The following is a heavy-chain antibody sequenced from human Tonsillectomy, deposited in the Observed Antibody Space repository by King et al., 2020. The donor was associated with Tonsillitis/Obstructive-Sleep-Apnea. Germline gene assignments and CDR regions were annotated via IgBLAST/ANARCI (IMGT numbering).Heavy chain of an antibody. CDR1: GYKFDNYG. V-gene: IGHV1-18*01. J-gene: IGHJ3*02. Sequence: QLVQSGAEVKKPGASVKVSCKTSGYKFDNYGISWVRQAPGQGLEWMGWISIYIGDTKYAQKLQGRVTMTADTSTNTAYMEMRTLRSDDTAVYYCARDRSIVVVPDASDIWGQGTMVTVSS. CDR3: ARDRSIVVVPDASDI. CDR2: ISIYIGDT. D-gene: IGHD2-21*01.